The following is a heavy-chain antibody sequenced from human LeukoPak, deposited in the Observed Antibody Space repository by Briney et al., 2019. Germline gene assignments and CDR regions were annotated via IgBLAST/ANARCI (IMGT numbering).Heavy chain of an antibody. D-gene: IGHD1-14*01. CDR2: IYPGDSDT. V-gene: IGHV5-51*01. CDR1: GYNFNSNW. J-gene: IGHJ4*02. CDR3: ARHFTGDILAEPAY. Sequence: GESLKISCMGSGYNFNSNWMGWVRQMPGKGLEWTGIIYPGDSDTRYSPSFQGQVTISADKSISTAYLQWSSLKASDTAMYYCARHFTGDILAEPAYWGQGTLVTVSS.